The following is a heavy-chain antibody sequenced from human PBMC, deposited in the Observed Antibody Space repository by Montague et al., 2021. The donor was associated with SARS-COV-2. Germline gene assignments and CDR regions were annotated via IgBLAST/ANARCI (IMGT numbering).Heavy chain of an antibody. CDR2: ISYSGST. Sequence: SETLSLTCTVSGGSLSSHYWSWIRQPPGRGLQWIGYISYSGSTKYNPSLKSRVTISVDTSKNHFSLRLSSVTAADTAVYYCANLRRTRLLVATLYYGLDVWGQGPPVTVSS. J-gene: IGHJ6*02. V-gene: IGHV4-59*11. CDR1: GGSLSSHY. CDR3: ANLRRTRLLVATLYYGLDV. D-gene: IGHD6-25*01.